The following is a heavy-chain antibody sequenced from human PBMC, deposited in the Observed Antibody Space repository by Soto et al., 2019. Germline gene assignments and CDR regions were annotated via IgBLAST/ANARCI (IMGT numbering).Heavy chain of an antibody. CDR3: ARGSSLLLEWISEYSLDY. D-gene: IGHD3-3*01. J-gene: IGHJ4*02. CDR1: GGSINNYY. V-gene: IGHV4-59*01. CDR2: INTSGSN. Sequence: PSETLSLTCTVSGGSINNYYWNWIRQPPGKGLEWIGYINTSGSNKYKPSLKSRATISLDTSKNQVSLKLKSVTAADTAVYYCARGSSLLLEWISEYSLDYWGQGTLVTGSS.